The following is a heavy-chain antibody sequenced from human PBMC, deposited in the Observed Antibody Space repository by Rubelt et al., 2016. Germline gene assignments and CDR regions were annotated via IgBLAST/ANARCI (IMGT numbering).Heavy chain of an antibody. CDR3: AKDRVGSWFSLDY. J-gene: IGHJ4*02. Sequence: EVQLLESGGGLVQPGGSLRLSCVASGSSFSSFAMTWVRQAPGKGLEWVAAISGSGGSTFYADSVKGRFTISRDNSKNTLSLQMNSLRAEDTAVYYCAKDRVGSWFSLDYWGQGTLVTVST. V-gene: IGHV3-23*01. CDR1: GSSFSSFA. CDR2: ISGSGGST. D-gene: IGHD6-13*01.